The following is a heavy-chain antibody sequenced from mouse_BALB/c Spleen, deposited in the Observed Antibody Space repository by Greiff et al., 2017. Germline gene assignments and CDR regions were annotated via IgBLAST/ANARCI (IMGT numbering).Heavy chain of an antibody. CDR2: IDPANGNT. D-gene: IGHD1-1*01. J-gene: IGHJ2*01. CDR1: GFNIKDTY. CDR3: ALVYYGYFDY. V-gene: IGHV14-3*02. Sequence: LVESGAELVKPGASVKLSCTASGFNIKDTYMHWVKQRPEQGLEWIGRIDPANGNTKYDPKFQGKATITADTSSNTAYLQLSSLTSEDTAVYYCALVYYGYFDYWGQGTTLTVSS.